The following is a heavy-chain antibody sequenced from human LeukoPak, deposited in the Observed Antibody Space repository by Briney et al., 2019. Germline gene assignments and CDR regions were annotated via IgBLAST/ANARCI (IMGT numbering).Heavy chain of an antibody. CDR3: AKASSNYAANSYYFNY. Sequence: QPGGSLRLSCAASGFTFSNYAMSWVRQAPGKGLEWVLAITGSGAGTYYADSVKGRYTISRDNSKKTLYLQMNSLRADDTAVYYCAKASSNYAANSYYFNYWGQGTLVTVSS. D-gene: IGHD4-11*01. J-gene: IGHJ4*02. CDR1: GFTFSNYA. V-gene: IGHV3-23*01. CDR2: ITGSGAGT.